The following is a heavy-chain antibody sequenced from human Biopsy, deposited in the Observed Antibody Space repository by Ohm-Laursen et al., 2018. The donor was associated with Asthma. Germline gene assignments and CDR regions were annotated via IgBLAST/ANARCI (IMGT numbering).Heavy chain of an antibody. D-gene: IGHD3-22*01. J-gene: IGHJ4*02. CDR2: IYYSGST. CDR1: GGAIDSGAYY. V-gene: IGHV4-31*03. CDR3: ARAQDYYDSRGYYRSFDY. Sequence: TLSLTCTVSGGAIDSGAYYWSWLRQHPRKGLEWIGFIYYSGSTYYNPSLKSRVSISIDTSKNQFSLKLSSVTAADTAVYYCARAQDYYDSRGYYRSFDYWGQGTLVTVSS.